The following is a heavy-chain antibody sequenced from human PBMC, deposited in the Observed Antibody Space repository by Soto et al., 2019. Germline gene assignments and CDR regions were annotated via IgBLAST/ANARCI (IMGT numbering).Heavy chain of an antibody. CDR1: GYTFTGNS. V-gene: IGHV1-2*04. CDR3: ARGGRSRTDLLDSN. CDR2: INPNSGGT. Sequence: VASVKVSCKASGYTFTGNSLHWVRQAPGQGLEWMGWINPNSGGTNYAQKFQGWVTMTRDTSISTAYMELSRLRSDDTAVYYCARGGRSRTDLLDSNWGQGTLVTVSS. D-gene: IGHD2-2*01. J-gene: IGHJ4*02.